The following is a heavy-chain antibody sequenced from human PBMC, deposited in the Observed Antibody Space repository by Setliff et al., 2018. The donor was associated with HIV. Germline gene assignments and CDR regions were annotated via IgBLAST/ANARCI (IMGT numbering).Heavy chain of an antibody. V-gene: IGHV3-21*01. J-gene: IGHJ3*02. D-gene: IGHD3-22*01. CDR1: GFTFSSFS. CDR2: ITSSSGYK. CDR3: ARARDSSGYYPGAFDI. Sequence: PGGSLRLSCVASGFTFSSFSMNWVRQAPGKGLEWVSSITSSSGYKYYADSVKGRFTSSRDNAKNSLYLQMNSLRAGDTAVYYCARARDSSGYYPGAFDIWGQGTMVTVSS.